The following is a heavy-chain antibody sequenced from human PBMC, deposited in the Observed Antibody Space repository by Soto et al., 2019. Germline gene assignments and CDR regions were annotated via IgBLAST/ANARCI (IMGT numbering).Heavy chain of an antibody. J-gene: IGHJ6*02. CDR1: GGTFSTYA. D-gene: IGHD4-17*01. CDR2: IIAMFGTA. V-gene: IGHV1-69*01. CDR3: AKERVGDPGGIYYYCYGMDV. Sequence: QVQLVQSGAEVKKPGSSVKVSCKASGGTFSTYAISWVRQAPGQGLEWRGGIIAMFGTADYAQKFQGRVTISADESTSTAYLELSSLRSEDTAIYYCAKERVGDPGGIYYYCYGMDVWGQGTTVTVSS.